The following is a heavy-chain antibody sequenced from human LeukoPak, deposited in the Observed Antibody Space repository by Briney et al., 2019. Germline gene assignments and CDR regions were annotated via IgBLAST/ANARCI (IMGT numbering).Heavy chain of an antibody. D-gene: IGHD4-17*01. Sequence: GGSLRLSCAASGFTLSNHGMHWVRQAPGKGLEWVAVISYDGSNKYYADSVKGRFTISRDNSKNTLYLQMNSLRAEDTAVYYCAKDIFGGDYGDYVFVYWGQGTLVTVSS. CDR3: AKDIFGGDYGDYVFVY. V-gene: IGHV3-30*18. CDR1: GFTLSNHG. CDR2: ISYDGSNK. J-gene: IGHJ4*02.